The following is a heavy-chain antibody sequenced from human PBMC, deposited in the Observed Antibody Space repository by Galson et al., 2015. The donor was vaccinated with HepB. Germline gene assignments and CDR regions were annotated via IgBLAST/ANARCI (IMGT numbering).Heavy chain of an antibody. D-gene: IGHD4-17*01. Sequence: SLRLSCAASGFTFSNYGMSWVRQAPGKGLEWVSGINCIGGSTGYADSVKGRFTISRDNSKNTLYLQMNSLRAEDTALYHCARDYPFPTVSTEEYDFDIWGQGTMVTVSS. V-gene: IGHV3-20*01. CDR3: ARDYPFPTVSTEEYDFDI. J-gene: IGHJ3*02. CDR1: GFTFSNYG. CDR2: INCIGGST.